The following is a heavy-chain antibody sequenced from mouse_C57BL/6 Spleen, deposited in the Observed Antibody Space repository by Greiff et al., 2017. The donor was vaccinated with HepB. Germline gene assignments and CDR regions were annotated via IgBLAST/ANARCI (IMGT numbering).Heavy chain of an antibody. Sequence: QVQLQQPGAELVKPGASVKLSCKASGYTFTSYWMQWVKQRPGQGLEWIGEIDPSDSYTNYNQKFKGKATLTVDTSSSTAYMQLSSLTSEDSAVYYCARGRGYDGYYYYAMDYWGQGTSVTVSS. D-gene: IGHD2-3*01. J-gene: IGHJ4*01. V-gene: IGHV1-50*01. CDR1: GYTFTSYW. CDR3: ARGRGYDGYYYYAMDY. CDR2: IDPSDSYT.